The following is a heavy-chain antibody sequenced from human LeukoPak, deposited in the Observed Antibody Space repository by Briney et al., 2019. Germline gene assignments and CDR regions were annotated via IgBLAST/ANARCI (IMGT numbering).Heavy chain of an antibody. J-gene: IGHJ4*02. Sequence: KPGESLKISCKGSGYSFTSYWIGWVRQMPGKGLEWMGVIYPGDSDTRYSPSFQGQVTISADRSTSTAYLQWSSLKASDTAMYYCARHMTTVISPFDYWGQGSLVTVSS. CDR1: GYSFTSYW. D-gene: IGHD4-23*01. V-gene: IGHV5-51*01. CDR2: IYPGDSDT. CDR3: ARHMTTVISPFDY.